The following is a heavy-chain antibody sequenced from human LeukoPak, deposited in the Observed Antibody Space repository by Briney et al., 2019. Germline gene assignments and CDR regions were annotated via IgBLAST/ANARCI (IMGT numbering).Heavy chain of an antibody. CDR1: GGSFSGYY. CDR3: ARRSVFWSGSYPFDY. V-gene: IGHV4-34*01. D-gene: IGHD3-3*01. CDR2: INHSGST. Sequence: SETLSLTCAVDGGSFSGYYWSWIRQPPGKGLEWIGEINHSGSTNYNPSLKSRVTISVDTSKNQFSLKLSSVTAADTAVYYCARRSVFWSGSYPFDYWGQGTLVTVSS. J-gene: IGHJ4*02.